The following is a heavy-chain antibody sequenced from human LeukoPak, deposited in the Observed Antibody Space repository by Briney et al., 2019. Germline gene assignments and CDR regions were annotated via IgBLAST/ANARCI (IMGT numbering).Heavy chain of an antibody. J-gene: IGHJ4*02. CDR1: GFTFSSYA. V-gene: IGHV3-23*01. Sequence: GGSLRLSCAASGFTFSSYAMSWVRQAPAKGLEWVSAISGSGGSTYYADFVKGRFTISRDNSKNTLYLQMNSLRAEDTAVYYCARSSRGLNYFDYWGQGTLVTVSS. CDR2: ISGSGGST. D-gene: IGHD6-13*01. CDR3: ARSSRGLNYFDY.